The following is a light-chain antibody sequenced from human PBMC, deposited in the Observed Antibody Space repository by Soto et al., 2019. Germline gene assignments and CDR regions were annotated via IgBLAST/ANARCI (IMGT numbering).Light chain of an antibody. CDR3: QHYVNWPLT. CDR2: DTS. V-gene: IGKV3-15*01. CDR1: QGIGDT. J-gene: IGKJ4*01. Sequence: EMTKSPAPLSVSNWEGATLSCKASQGIGDTLAWYQQKPGQTPRLLIYDTSIRATGVPARFSGSGSGAEFTLTISSLQSEDVAVYYCQHYVNWPLTLGGGTKVDIK.